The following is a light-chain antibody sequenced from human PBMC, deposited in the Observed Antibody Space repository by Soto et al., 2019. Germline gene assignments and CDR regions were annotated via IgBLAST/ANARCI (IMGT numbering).Light chain of an antibody. V-gene: IGLV2-18*02. Sequence: QSALTQPPSVSGSPGQSVTISCTGTSSDIGSYDRVSWYQQPPGTAPRLMIYEVSNRPSGVPDRFSGSKSGNTASLTISGLQPEDETDYYCTSFTTSKTYLFGTGTKVPVL. CDR3: TSFTTSKTYL. CDR2: EVS. CDR1: SSDIGSYDR. J-gene: IGLJ1*01.